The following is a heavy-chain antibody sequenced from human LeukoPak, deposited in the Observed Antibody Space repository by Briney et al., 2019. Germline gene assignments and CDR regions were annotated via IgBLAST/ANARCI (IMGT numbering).Heavy chain of an antibody. V-gene: IGHV4-59*08. CDR2: IYYSGST. D-gene: IGHD3-16*01. Sequence: KPSETLSLTCTVSGGSISSYYWSWIRQPPGKGLEWIGYIYYSGSTNYNPSLKSRVTISVDTSKNQFSLKLSSVTAADTAVYYCARMLAGRGPGLGYYYYYMDVWGKGTTVTVSS. J-gene: IGHJ6*03. CDR3: ARMLAGRGPGLGYYYYYMDV. CDR1: GGSISSYY.